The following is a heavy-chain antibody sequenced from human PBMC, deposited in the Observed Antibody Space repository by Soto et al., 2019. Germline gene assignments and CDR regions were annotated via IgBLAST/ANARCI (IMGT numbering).Heavy chain of an antibody. CDR1: GFTFSTYA. V-gene: IGHV3-23*01. Sequence: EVQLLESGGALVQPGGSLSLSCAASGFTFSTYAMNWVRQAPGNGLGWVSAISGSGGSIHYADSVKGRFTISRDNSKNTLYLQMNSLRDEDAAVYHCVKGYWKGDVWGQGTTVTVSS. J-gene: IGHJ6*02. CDR2: ISGSGGSI. CDR3: VKGYWKGDV. D-gene: IGHD1-1*01.